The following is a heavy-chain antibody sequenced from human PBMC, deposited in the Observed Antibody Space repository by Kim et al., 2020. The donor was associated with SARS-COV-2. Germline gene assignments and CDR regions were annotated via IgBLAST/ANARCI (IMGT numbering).Heavy chain of an antibody. V-gene: IGHV3-23*03. CDR3: AKDRSGSYYGFDY. CDR1: GFTFSSYA. J-gene: IGHJ4*02. D-gene: IGHD1-26*01. Sequence: GGSLRLSCAASGFTFSSYAMTWVRQAPGKGLEWVSVIYSGGSSTYYADSVKGRFTISRDNSKNTLYLQMNSLRAEDTAVYYCAKDRSGSYYGFDYWGQGTLVTVSS. CDR2: IYSGGSST.